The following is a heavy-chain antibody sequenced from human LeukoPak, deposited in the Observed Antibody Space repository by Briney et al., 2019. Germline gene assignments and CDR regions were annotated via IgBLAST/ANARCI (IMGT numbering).Heavy chain of an antibody. V-gene: IGHV4-59*01. Sequence: SETLSLTCTVSRASISAYYWALIRQAPGRGLEWIGYIYYGGNTNYNPSLKSRVTISIDTSKKEFSLKLTSVTAADTAVYFCARSGITAAGIIDSWVQGTLVTVSS. D-gene: IGHD6-25*01. CDR3: ARSGITAAGIIDS. CDR2: IYYGGNT. J-gene: IGHJ4*02. CDR1: RASISAYY.